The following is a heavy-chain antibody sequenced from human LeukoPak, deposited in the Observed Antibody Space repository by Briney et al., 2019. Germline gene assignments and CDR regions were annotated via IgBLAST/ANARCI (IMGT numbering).Heavy chain of an antibody. CDR1: GGTFSSYA. V-gene: IGHV1-69*13. D-gene: IGHD2-21*01. CDR3: ARPSYCGGDRWYYFDY. Sequence: ASVKVSCKASGGTFSSYAISWVRQAPGQGLEWMGGIIPIFGTANYAQKFQGRVTITADESTSTAYMELSSLRSEDTAVYYCARPSYCGGDRWYYFDYWGQGTLVTVSS. J-gene: IGHJ4*02. CDR2: IIPIFGTA.